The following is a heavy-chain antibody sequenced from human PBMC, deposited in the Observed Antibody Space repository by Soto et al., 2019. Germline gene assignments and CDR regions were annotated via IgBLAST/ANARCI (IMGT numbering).Heavy chain of an antibody. J-gene: IGHJ5*01. D-gene: IGHD4-17*01. V-gene: IGHV3-43*01. Sequence: EVLLVESGGAVVQPGGSLRLSCATSGFKFDDYSMHWVRQTPGKGLEWVCLISWDGSRTNYAESVRGRLTISRDSSTNSLYLQMSCLRTEYTALYYCAAAHYGDYPSWFVSWGQGSLVTVSS. CDR2: ISWDGSRT. CDR1: GFKFDDYS. CDR3: AAAHYGDYPSWFVS.